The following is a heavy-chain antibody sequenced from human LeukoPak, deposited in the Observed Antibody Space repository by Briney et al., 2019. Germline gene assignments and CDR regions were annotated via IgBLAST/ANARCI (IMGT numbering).Heavy chain of an antibody. CDR2: ISSSSSYR. Sequence: GGSLRLSCVASGFTFSSDTMNWVRQALGKGLEWVSSISSSSSYRYYADSVKGRFTISRDNAKNSLYLQMSSLRAEDTAVYYCARGGNSGWFSQYFQHWGQGTLVTVSS. CDR3: ARGGNSGWFSQYFQH. J-gene: IGHJ1*01. CDR1: GFTFSSDT. V-gene: IGHV3-21*01. D-gene: IGHD6-19*01.